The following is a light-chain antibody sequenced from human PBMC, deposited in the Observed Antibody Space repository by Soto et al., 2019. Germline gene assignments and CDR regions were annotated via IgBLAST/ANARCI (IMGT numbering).Light chain of an antibody. CDR3: QQYNSWPLT. Sequence: EIVMTQSPATLSVSPGDTATLSCRASQSVSSNLAWYQQKPGQAPSLLIFGASIRATGIPARFSGSESGTELTLTISSLQSEDFAVYYCQQYNSWPLTFGQGTKVEIK. V-gene: IGKV3-15*01. J-gene: IGKJ1*01. CDR1: QSVSSN. CDR2: GAS.